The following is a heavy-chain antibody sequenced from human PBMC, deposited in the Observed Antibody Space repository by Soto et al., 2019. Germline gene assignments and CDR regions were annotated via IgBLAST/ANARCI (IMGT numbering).Heavy chain of an antibody. J-gene: IGHJ4*02. D-gene: IGHD2-15*01. V-gene: IGHV2-5*01. CDR3: AHRDAIGGGFDY. CDR1: GFSLSTSGVG. CDR2: IYWNDDK. Sequence: QITLKESGPTLVKPTQTLTLTCNFSGFSLSTSGVGVGWIRQPPGKALEWLALIYWNDDKRYSPSLRIRLTVTKDTSKHQVVLTMTNVGPVDTATYDCAHRDAIGGGFDYWGQGTLVTVSS.